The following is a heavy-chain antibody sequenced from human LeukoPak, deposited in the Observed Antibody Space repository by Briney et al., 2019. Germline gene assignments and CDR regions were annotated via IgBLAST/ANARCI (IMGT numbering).Heavy chain of an antibody. CDR3: ATDPSNASRTLDS. CDR1: GFTFSSYG. D-gene: IGHD3-16*01. CDR2: IRSDGTNK. V-gene: IGHV3-30*02. J-gene: IGHJ3*02. Sequence: PGGSLRLSCAASGFTFSSYGIHWVRQAPGKGLEWVAFIRSDGTNKYYRDSVEGRFTVSRDNSKNTLFLQMNSLRPEDTAIYYCATDPSNASRTLDSWGQGTLVTVSS.